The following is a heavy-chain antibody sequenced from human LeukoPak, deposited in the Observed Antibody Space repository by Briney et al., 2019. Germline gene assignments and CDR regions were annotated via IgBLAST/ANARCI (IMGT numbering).Heavy chain of an antibody. CDR3: ARDTGYSSGWYLDY. D-gene: IGHD6-19*01. CDR1: GGSISSYY. V-gene: IGHV4-59*01. J-gene: IGHJ4*02. Sequence: PSETLSLTCTVSGGSISSYYWSWIRQPPGKGLEWIGYIYYSGSTNYNPSLKGRVTISVDTSKNQFSLKLSSVTAADTAVYYCARDTGYSSGWYLDYWGQGTLVTVSS. CDR2: IYYSGST.